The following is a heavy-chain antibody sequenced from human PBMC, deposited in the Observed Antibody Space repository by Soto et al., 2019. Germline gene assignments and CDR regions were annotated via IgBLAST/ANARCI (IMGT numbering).Heavy chain of an antibody. CDR1: GASISSYY. CDR3: ARGGGIADY. Sequence: SETLSLTCTVSGASISSYYWSWIRQPPGKGLEWIGYIYYSESTNYNPSLKSRVTISVDTSKNQFSLKLSSVTAADTAVYYCARGGGIADYWGQGTLVTVSS. CDR2: IYYSEST. V-gene: IGHV4-59*01. J-gene: IGHJ4*02. D-gene: IGHD1-26*01.